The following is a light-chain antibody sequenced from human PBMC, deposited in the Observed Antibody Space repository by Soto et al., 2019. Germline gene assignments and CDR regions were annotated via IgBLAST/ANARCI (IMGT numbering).Light chain of an antibody. J-gene: IGKJ2*01. CDR3: QQYGSSPRT. CDR1: QSVSSSY. Sequence: EIVLTQSPGTLSLSPGERATLSCRASQSVSSSYLAWYQQKPGQAPRLLIYGASSMATGIPDRFSGSGSGTYFTLPISRLEPEDLAVYYCQQYGSSPRTFGHGTKLEIK. CDR2: GAS. V-gene: IGKV3-20*01.